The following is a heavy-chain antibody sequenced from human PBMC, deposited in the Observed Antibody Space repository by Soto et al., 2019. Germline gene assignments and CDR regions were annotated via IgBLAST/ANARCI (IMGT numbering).Heavy chain of an antibody. J-gene: IGHJ6*02. Sequence: QVQLVQSGAAVKKPGSSVKVSCKASGGTFSSYAISWVRQAPGQGLEWMGGIIPIFGTANYAQKFQGRVTITADESTSTAYMELSSLRSEDTAVYYCARGGRSGTFYYYYGMDVWGQGTTVIVSS. V-gene: IGHV1-69*12. CDR3: ARGGRSGTFYYYYGMDV. D-gene: IGHD3-16*01. CDR2: IIPIFGTA. CDR1: GGTFSSYA.